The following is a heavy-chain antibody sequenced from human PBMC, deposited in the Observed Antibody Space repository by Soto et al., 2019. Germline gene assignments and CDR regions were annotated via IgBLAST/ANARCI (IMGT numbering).Heavy chain of an antibody. CDR3: ARVSWREKYGMDV. V-gene: IGHV3-11*01. CDR2: ITFSGNTV. CDR1: GFTFSDYY. Sequence: GGSLRLSCAASGFTFSDYYMSWIRQAPGKGLEWISYITFSGNTVYYADSLKGRFTISRDNAKNSLYLQMNRLRAEDTAAYYCARVSWREKYGMDVWGQGTTVTASS. J-gene: IGHJ6*02.